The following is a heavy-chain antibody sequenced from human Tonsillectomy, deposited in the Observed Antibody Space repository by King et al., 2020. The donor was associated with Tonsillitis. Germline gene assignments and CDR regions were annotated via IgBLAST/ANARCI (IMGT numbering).Heavy chain of an antibody. CDR2: INHSGST. CDR3: ARVWYSSSWSPIYYYYYGMDV. J-gene: IGHJ6*02. D-gene: IGHD6-13*01. CDR1: GGSFSGYY. V-gene: IGHV4-34*01. Sequence: LQQWGAGLLKPSETLSLTCAVYGGSFSGYYWSWIRQPPGKGLEWIGEINHSGSTNYNPSLKSRVTISVDTSKNQFSLKLSSVTAADTAVHYCARVWYSSSWSPIYYYYYGMDVWGQGTTVTVSS.